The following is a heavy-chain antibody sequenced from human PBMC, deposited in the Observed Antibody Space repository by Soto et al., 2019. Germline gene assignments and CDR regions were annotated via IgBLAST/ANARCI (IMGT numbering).Heavy chain of an antibody. CDR1: GFTFINYA. CDR3: ARDPRHVVVIFPPSTHHLDS. Sequence: QVQLVESGGGVVQPGRSLRLSCAASGFTFINYAIHWVRHTPGKGLEWVSVVSSDGKNKYYADSVKGRFTASRDKSKNTVYLQMDSLRAEDTAVYFCARDPRHVVVIFPPSTHHLDSWGQGTLVTVSS. J-gene: IGHJ4*02. V-gene: IGHV3-30*04. CDR2: VSSDGKNK. D-gene: IGHD3-9*01.